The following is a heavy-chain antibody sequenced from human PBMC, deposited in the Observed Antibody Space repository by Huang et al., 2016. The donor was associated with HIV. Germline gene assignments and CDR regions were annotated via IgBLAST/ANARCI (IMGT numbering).Heavy chain of an antibody. V-gene: IGHV3-15*01. Sequence: EVQLVESGGGLVKPGGSLRLSCGASGFTFSNAWMSGIREGAGKGLEWGGRIKSKTDGGTTDYAAPVKGRFTISRDDSKNTLYLQMNSLKTEDTAVYYCTTPYCGGDCLDGGQGTLVTVSS. J-gene: IGHJ4*02. CDR2: IKSKTDGGTT. CDR1: GFTFSNAW. D-gene: IGHD2-21*02. CDR3: TTPYCGGDCLD.